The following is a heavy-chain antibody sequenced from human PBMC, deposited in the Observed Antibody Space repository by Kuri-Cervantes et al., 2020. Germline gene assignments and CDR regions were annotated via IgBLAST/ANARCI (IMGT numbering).Heavy chain of an antibody. J-gene: IGHJ3*02. CDR3: ARAMNYDSSGYYGVDAFDI. Sequence: ASVKVSCKASGYTFTSYGISWVRQAPGQGLEWMGWISAYNGDTNYAQKLQGRVTMTTDTSTSTAYMELRSLRSDDTAVYYCARAMNYDSSGYYGVDAFDIWGQGTMVTVSS. V-gene: IGHV1-18*01. CDR1: GYTFTSYG. D-gene: IGHD3-22*01. CDR2: ISAYNGDT.